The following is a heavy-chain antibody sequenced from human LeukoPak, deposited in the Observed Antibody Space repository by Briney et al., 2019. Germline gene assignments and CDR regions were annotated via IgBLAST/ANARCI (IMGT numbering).Heavy chain of an antibody. D-gene: IGHD3/OR15-3a*01. CDR3: ASRAAWTISP. Sequence: GGSLRLSSAASGFTFSSYWMHWVRQAPGKGLVWASRINSDGSSTSYADSVKGRFTISRDNAKNTLYLQMNSLRAEDTAVYYCASRAAWTISPWGQGTLVTVSS. CDR2: INSDGSST. J-gene: IGHJ5*02. V-gene: IGHV3-74*01. CDR1: GFTFSSYW.